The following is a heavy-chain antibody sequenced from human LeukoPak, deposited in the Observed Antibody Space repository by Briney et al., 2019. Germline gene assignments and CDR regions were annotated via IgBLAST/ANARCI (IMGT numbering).Heavy chain of an antibody. J-gene: IGHJ3*02. Sequence: ASVKVSCKASSYTFTSYGISWVRQAPGQGLEWMGWISAYNGNTNYAQKLQGRVTMTTDTSTSTAYMELRSLRSDDTAVYYCARDRVIAAAGSAFDIWGQGTMVTVSS. CDR2: ISAYNGNT. CDR1: SYTFTSYG. D-gene: IGHD6-13*01. CDR3: ARDRVIAAAGSAFDI. V-gene: IGHV1-18*01.